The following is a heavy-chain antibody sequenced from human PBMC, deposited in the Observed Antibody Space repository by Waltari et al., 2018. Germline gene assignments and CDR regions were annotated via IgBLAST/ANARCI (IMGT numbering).Heavy chain of an antibody. CDR1: GFTFSNYE. CDR2: ISSRLTTI. Sequence: VQLVESGGGVGQTGGSLRLSCAASGFTFSNYEMTWVRQAPGKGLEWIASISSRLTTIYYADSVKGRFTISRDNAKNSLHLQMNSLRAEDTAVYYCATRYGSSSMDYWGQGTLVTVSS. J-gene: IGHJ4*02. D-gene: IGHD6-6*01. V-gene: IGHV3-48*03. CDR3: ATRYGSSSMDY.